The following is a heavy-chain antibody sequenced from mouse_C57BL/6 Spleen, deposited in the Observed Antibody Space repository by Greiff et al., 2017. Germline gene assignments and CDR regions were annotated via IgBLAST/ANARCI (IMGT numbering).Heavy chain of an antibody. CDR1: GYAFSSYW. Sequence: VQLQQSGAELVKPGASVTISCKASGYAFSSYWMNWVKQRPGKGLEWIGQIYPGDGDTNYNGKFKGKATLTADKSSSPAYMRLSSLTSEDSAVYFCARVHYGSPYYFDYWGQGTTLTVSS. V-gene: IGHV1-80*01. CDR3: ARVHYGSPYYFDY. CDR2: IYPGDGDT. D-gene: IGHD1-1*01. J-gene: IGHJ2*01.